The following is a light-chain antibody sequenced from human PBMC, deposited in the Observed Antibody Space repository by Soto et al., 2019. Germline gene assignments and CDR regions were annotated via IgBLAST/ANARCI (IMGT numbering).Light chain of an antibody. CDR3: QQYNSYSRT. Sequence: EIMMTQSPATLSVSTGERATLSCMSSQSVNSCLAWYQQKPGQPPRLLIYGASTRASGIPERFSGSGSATYFTLTISSLQADDFVTYYCQQYNSYSRTFGQGTKVDI. J-gene: IGKJ1*01. CDR2: GAS. V-gene: IGKV3D-15*01. CDR1: QSVNSC.